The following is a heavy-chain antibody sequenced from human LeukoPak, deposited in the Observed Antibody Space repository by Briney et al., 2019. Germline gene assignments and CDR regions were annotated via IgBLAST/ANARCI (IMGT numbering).Heavy chain of an antibody. CDR2: INHSGSN. CDR1: GGSFSGYY. V-gene: IGHV4-34*01. Sequence: SETLSLTCAVYGGSFSGYYWSWIRQPPGKGLEWVGEINHSGSNNYNTSLKCRVTISVDTSKNQFSLKLSSVTAADTAVYYCARERAPTYDFWSGYYRYYNWFDPWGQGTLVTVSS. J-gene: IGHJ5*02. D-gene: IGHD3-3*01. CDR3: ARERAPTYDFWSGYYRYYNWFDP.